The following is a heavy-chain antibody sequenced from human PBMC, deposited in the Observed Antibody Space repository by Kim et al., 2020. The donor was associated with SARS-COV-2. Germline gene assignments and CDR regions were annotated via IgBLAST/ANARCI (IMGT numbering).Heavy chain of an antibody. J-gene: IGHJ4*02. CDR3: ARAKYPIGDYVDY. Sequence: SETLSLTCTVSGGSISSGGYYWSWIRQHPGKGLEWIGYIYYSGSTYYNPSLKSRVTISVDTSKNQFSLKLSSVTAADTAVYYCARAKYPIGDYVDYWGQGTLVTVSS. CDR2: IYYSGST. CDR1: GGSISSGGYY. D-gene: IGHD2-2*02. V-gene: IGHV4-31*03.